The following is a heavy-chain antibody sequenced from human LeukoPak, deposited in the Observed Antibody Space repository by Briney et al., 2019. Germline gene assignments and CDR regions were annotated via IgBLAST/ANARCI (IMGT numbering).Heavy chain of an antibody. CDR3: ARGVEMATIGAFDI. D-gene: IGHD5-24*01. J-gene: IGHJ3*02. V-gene: IGHV5-51*01. Sequence: PGESLKISCKGSRYSFTSYCIGWVRQMPGKGLEWRGMLYPGDSDTRYSPSFQGQVTISADKSISTAYLQWSSLKASDTAMYYCARGVEMATIGAFDIWGQGTMVTVSS. CDR2: LYPGDSDT. CDR1: RYSFTSYC.